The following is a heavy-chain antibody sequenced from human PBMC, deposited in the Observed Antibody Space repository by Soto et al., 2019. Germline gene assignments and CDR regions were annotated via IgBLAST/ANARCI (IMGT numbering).Heavy chain of an antibody. CDR1: GISFSTYA. Sequence: EVQLLESGGHLVQPGGSQRLSCTPSGISFSTYAMSWVRQAPGKGREWVSGISGSGGHTYYADSVKGRFTISRDSSKNTLYLQMHSLRAEDTAVYYCAKEGSYMGGAFDIWGPGTMVTVSS. CDR3: AKEGSYMGGAFDI. CDR2: ISGSGGHT. D-gene: IGHD3-16*01. J-gene: IGHJ3*02. V-gene: IGHV3-23*01.